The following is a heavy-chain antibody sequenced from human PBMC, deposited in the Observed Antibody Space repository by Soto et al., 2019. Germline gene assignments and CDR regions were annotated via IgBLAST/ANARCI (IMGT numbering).Heavy chain of an antibody. CDR3: ARGTYYDFWSGFHMDV. CDR1: GGSISSGGYY. D-gene: IGHD3-3*01. CDR2: IYYSGST. Sequence: TLSLPFTVSGGSISSGGYYWSFIRQHPGRGLEWIGYIYYSGSTYYNPSLKSRVTISVDTSKNQFSLKLSSVTAADTAVYYCARGTYYDFWSGFHMDVWGQGTTVTVSS. V-gene: IGHV4-31*03. J-gene: IGHJ6*02.